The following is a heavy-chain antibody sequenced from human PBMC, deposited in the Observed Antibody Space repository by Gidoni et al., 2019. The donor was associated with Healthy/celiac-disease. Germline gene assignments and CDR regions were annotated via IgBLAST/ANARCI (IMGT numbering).Heavy chain of an antibody. D-gene: IGHD5-12*01. CDR1: GGSISSSSYS. CDR2: IYYSGST. CDR3: ASAPQWLRFDY. Sequence: QLQLQESGPGLVKPSETLSLTCTVSGGSISSSSYSWGWIRQLPGKGLEWIGSIYYSGSTYYNPSLKSRVTISVDTSKNQFSLKLSSVTAADTAVYYCASAPQWLRFDYWGQGTLVTVSS. V-gene: IGHV4-39*01. J-gene: IGHJ4*02.